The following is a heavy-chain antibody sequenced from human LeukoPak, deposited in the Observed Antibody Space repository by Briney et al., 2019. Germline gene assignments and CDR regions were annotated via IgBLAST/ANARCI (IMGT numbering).Heavy chain of an antibody. J-gene: IGHJ3*02. CDR1: GGSISSGDYY. V-gene: IGHV4-30-4*01. Sequence: PSRTLSLTCTVSGGSISSGDYYWSWIRQPPGKGLEWIGYIYYSGSTYYNPSLKSRVTMSVDTSKNQFSLKLSSVTAADTAVYYCARTTVTEDDAFDIWGQGTMVTVSS. CDR3: ARTTVTEDDAFDI. D-gene: IGHD4-17*01. CDR2: IYYSGST.